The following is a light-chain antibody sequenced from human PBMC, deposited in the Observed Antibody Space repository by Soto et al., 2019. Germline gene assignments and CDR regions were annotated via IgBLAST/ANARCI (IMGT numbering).Light chain of an antibody. V-gene: IGKV3-20*01. CDR1: QSVSSNY. J-gene: IGKJ1*01. CDR2: GAS. Sequence: EIVLTKSPGTLSLSPGERGTLSCRASQSVSSNYLAWCQQKPGQAPRLVIYGASNRATGIPDRFSGSVSGTDFTLTIRSLQSEDFAVYYCQHYNYWPPKTFGQGTKGDIK. CDR3: QHYNYWPPKT.